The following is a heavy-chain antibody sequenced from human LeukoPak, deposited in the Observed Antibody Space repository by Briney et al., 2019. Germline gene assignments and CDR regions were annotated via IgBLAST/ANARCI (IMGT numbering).Heavy chain of an antibody. Sequence: GGSLRLSCTASGFTVSSDYMSWVRQAPGKGLEWVSVVYSGGNTYYADSVKGRFTISRDNAKNSLYLQMNSLRAEDTAVYYCARGGIVGATPTNFDYWGQGTLVTVSS. CDR2: VYSGGNT. D-gene: IGHD1-26*01. V-gene: IGHV3-66*01. J-gene: IGHJ4*02. CDR1: GFTVSSDY. CDR3: ARGGIVGATPTNFDY.